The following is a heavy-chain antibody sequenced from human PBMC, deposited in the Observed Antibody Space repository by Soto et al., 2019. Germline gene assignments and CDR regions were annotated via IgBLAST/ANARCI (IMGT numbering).Heavy chain of an antibody. CDR2: IYHSGST. J-gene: IGHJ4*02. D-gene: IGHD5-18*01. CDR3: ARDKRYSYGTGYYFDY. Sequence: SETLSLTCAVSGGSISSCNWWSWVRHPPGKGLEWIGEIYHSGSTNYNPSLKSRVTISVDKSKNQFSLKLSSVTAADTAVYYCARDKRYSYGTGYYFDYWGQGTLVTVS. V-gene: IGHV4-4*02. CDR1: GGSISSCNW.